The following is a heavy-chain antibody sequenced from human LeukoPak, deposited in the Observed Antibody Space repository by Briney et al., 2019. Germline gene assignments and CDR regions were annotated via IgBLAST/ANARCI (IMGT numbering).Heavy chain of an antibody. Sequence: PGGSLRLSCAASGFTFSTYTMNWVRQAPGKGLEWVAVISYDGSNKYYADSVKGRFTISRDNSKNTLYLQMNSLRAEDTAVYYCARARDYYGSGLSAFDIWGQGTMVTVSS. CDR2: ISYDGSNK. CDR3: ARARDYYGSGLSAFDI. J-gene: IGHJ3*02. CDR1: GFTFSTYT. D-gene: IGHD3-10*01. V-gene: IGHV3-30-3*01.